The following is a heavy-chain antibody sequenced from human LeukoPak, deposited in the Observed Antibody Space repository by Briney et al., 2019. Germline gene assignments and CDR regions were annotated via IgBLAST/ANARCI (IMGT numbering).Heavy chain of an antibody. D-gene: IGHD1-26*01. Sequence: GASVKVSCKASGGTFSSYAISWVRQAPGQGLEWMGRIFPIFATANYAQKFQGRVTITADVSTSTAYMELSSLRSEDTAVYYCARESGSYEAYFDYWGQGTLVTVSS. V-gene: IGHV1-69*13. CDR3: ARESGSYEAYFDY. J-gene: IGHJ4*02. CDR2: IFPIFATA. CDR1: GGTFSSYA.